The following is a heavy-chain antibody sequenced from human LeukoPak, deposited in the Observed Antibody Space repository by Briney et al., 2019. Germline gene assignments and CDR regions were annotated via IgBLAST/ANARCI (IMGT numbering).Heavy chain of an antibody. D-gene: IGHD5-12*01. V-gene: IGHV1-18*01. J-gene: IGHJ6*03. CDR1: GYTFTSYG. CDR2: ISAYNGNT. CDR3: ARAQRGYSGYGYYYYMDV. Sequence: ASVKVSCKASGYTFTSYGISWVRRAPGQGLEWMGWISAYNGNTNYAQKLQGRVTMTTDTSTSTAYMELSRLRSDDTAVYYCARAQRGYSGYGYYYYMDVWGKGTTVTISS.